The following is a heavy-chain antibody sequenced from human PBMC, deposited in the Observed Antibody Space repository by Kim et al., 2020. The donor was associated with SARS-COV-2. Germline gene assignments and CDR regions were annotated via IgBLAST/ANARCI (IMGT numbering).Heavy chain of an antibody. Sequence: DDDKYYSTSLKTRLTISKDTSKNQVVLTMTNMDPVDTATYYCARDCSGGIYWGQGTLVTVSS. CDR2: DDDK. D-gene: IGHD2-15*01. J-gene: IGHJ4*02. V-gene: IGHV2-70*01. CDR3: ARDCSGGIY.